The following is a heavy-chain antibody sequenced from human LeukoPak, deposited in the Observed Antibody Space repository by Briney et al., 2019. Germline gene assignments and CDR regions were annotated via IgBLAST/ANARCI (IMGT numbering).Heavy chain of an antibody. CDR1: GFTFSSYA. Sequence: GGSLRLSCAASGFTFSSYAMSWVRQAPGKGLEWVSGISDSSGSTIYYADSVKGRFTISRDNAKNSLYLQMNSLRAEDTAVYYCARDRHWNHHYYYYYYMDVWGKGTTVTISS. CDR3: ARDRHWNHHYYYYYYMDV. J-gene: IGHJ6*03. V-gene: IGHV3-48*03. CDR2: ISDSSGSTI. D-gene: IGHD1-1*01.